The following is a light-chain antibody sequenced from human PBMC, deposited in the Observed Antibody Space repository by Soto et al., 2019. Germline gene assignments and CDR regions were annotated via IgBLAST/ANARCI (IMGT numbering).Light chain of an antibody. CDR3: QQYGRSPFT. J-gene: IGKJ2*01. CDR1: QRIPNNF. Sequence: EIVLTQSPVTLSLSPGERATLSCRASQRIPNNFLAWFQQKPCLPPRLLISGASTRASGIPDRFSGSGSGTDFALTISRLEPEDFAVYYCQQYGRSPFTFGQGTKLQIK. CDR2: GAS. V-gene: IGKV3-20*01.